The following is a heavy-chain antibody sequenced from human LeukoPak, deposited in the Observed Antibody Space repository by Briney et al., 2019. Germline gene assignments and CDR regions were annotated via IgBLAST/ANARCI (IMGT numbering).Heavy chain of an antibody. Sequence: GGSLRLSCAASGFTFSSYGMHWVRQAPGKGLEWVAFIRYDGSNKYYADSVKGRFTISRDNSKNTLYLQMNSLRAGDTAVYYCARSVAADPHDNWFDPWGQGTLVTVSS. CDR2: IRYDGSNK. V-gene: IGHV3-30*02. D-gene: IGHD2-15*01. CDR1: GFTFSSYG. J-gene: IGHJ5*02. CDR3: ARSVAADPHDNWFDP.